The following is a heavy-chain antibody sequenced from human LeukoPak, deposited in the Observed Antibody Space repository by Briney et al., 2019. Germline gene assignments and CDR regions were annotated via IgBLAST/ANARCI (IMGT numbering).Heavy chain of an antibody. D-gene: IGHD3-10*01. CDR2: IYYSGST. CDR3: ARDLEFHYGMDV. J-gene: IGHJ6*02. Sequence: SETLSLTCTVSGGSTSSYYWSWIRQPPGKGLEWIGYIYYSGSTNYNPSLKSRVTISVDTSKNQFSLKLSSVTAADTAVYYCARDLEFHYGMDVWGQGTTVTVSS. CDR1: GGSTSSYY. V-gene: IGHV4-59*01.